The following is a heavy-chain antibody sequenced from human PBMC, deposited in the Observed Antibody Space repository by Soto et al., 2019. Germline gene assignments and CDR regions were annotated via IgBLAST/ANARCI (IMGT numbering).Heavy chain of an antibody. Sequence: SQTLSLTCAISGDSVSSNSVAWNWIRQSPSRGLVWLGRTYYMSKWYIDYALSVKSRITIIPDTSMNQFSLQLNSVTPEDTAVYYCARTRVYDSYNYYGMAVWGQGTTVTVSS. CDR1: GDSVSSNSVA. J-gene: IGHJ6*02. CDR3: ARTRVYDSYNYYGMAV. CDR2: TYYMSKWYI. D-gene: IGHD3-3*01. V-gene: IGHV6-1*01.